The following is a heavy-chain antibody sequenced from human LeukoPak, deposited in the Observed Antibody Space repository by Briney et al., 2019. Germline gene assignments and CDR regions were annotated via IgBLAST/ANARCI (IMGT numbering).Heavy chain of an antibody. CDR3: ARARYCSSGNCYKDY. D-gene: IGHD2-15*01. CDR2: INGDGSEK. V-gene: IGHV3-7*01. J-gene: IGHJ4*02. CDR1: GFTFGTYW. Sequence: GGSLRLSCAATGFTFGTYWMSWVRQAPGKGLEWVANINGDGSEKYFAGSVKGRFTISRDNARNSLFLQMNSLRAEDTAVYYCARARYCSSGNCYKDYWGQGSLVTVSS.